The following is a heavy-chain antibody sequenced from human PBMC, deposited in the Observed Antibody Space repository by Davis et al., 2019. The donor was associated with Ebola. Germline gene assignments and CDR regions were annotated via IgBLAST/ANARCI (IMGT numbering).Heavy chain of an antibody. J-gene: IGHJ6*02. D-gene: IGHD2-2*02. V-gene: IGHV4-30-2*05. Sequence: MPSETLSLTCAVSGGSISSGGYSWSWIRQPPGKGLEWIGYIYYSGSIYYNPSLKSRVTISVDTSKNQFSLKLSSVTAADTAVYYCARGEVRYCSSTSCYNYGMDVWGQGTTVTVSS. CDR3: ARGEVRYCSSTSCYNYGMDV. CDR1: GGSISSGGYS. CDR2: IYYSGSI.